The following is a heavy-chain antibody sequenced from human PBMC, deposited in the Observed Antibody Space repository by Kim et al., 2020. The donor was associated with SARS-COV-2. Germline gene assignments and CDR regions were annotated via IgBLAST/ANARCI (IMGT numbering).Heavy chain of an antibody. CDR3: ASAGDRSGYFWYFDF. J-gene: IGHJ2*01. Sequence: DTVKGRFTVSRDNSKNTLYLQMYSLRVEDTSVYYCASAGDRSGYFWYFDFWGRGTLVTVSS. V-gene: IGHV3-30*07. D-gene: IGHD3-22*01.